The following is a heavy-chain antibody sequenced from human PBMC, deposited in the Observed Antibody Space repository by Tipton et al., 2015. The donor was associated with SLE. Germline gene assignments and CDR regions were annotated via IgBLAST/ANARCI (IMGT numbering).Heavy chain of an antibody. V-gene: IGHV4-34*01. D-gene: IGHD3-3*01. CDR1: GGSFSGYY. CDR2: INHSGST. CDR3: ARFRYYDLLYYFDY. Sequence: TLSLTCAVYGGSFSGYYWSWIRQPPGKGLEWIGEINHSGSTNCNPSLKSRVTISVDTSKNQFSLKVSSVTAADTAVYYCARFRYYDLLYYFDYWGQGTLVTVSS. J-gene: IGHJ4*02.